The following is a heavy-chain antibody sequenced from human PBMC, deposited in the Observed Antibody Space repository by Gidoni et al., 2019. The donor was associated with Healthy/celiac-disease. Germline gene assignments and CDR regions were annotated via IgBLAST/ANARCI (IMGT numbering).Heavy chain of an antibody. D-gene: IGHD6-13*01. Sequence: EVQLVQSGAEVKKPGESRKISCKGSGYSFTSYWIGWVGQMPGKGLEWMGIIYPGDSDTRYSPSFQGQVTISADKSISTAYLQWSSLKASDTAMYYCARHSGSSSWYDMSDYWGQGTLVTVSS. CDR3: ARHSGSSSWYDMSDY. V-gene: IGHV5-51*01. CDR2: IYPGDSDT. CDR1: GYSFTSYW. J-gene: IGHJ4*02.